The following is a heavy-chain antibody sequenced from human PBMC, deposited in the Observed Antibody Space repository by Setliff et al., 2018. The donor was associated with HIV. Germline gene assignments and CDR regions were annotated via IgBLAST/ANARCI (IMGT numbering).Heavy chain of an antibody. V-gene: IGHV1-2*02. CDR3: ARDLAYCSGGSCYRPFIYYFYYMDV. CDR2: VIPNSGKT. Sequence: ASVKVSCKASGFSFDDYYIHWVRQAPGQGLEWMGCVIPNSGKTYYAQEFQGRVTMTSDTSINTAYMEVSWRTADDTAIYYCARDLAYCSGGSCYRPFIYYFYYMDVWGKGATVTVSS. CDR1: GFSFDDYY. J-gene: IGHJ6*03. D-gene: IGHD2-15*01.